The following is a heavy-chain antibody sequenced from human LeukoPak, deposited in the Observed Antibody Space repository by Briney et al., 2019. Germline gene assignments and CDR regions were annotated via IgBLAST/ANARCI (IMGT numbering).Heavy chain of an antibody. CDR2: INPNSGGT. J-gene: IGHJ5*02. Sequence: ASVKVSCKASGYTFTGYYMHWVRQAPGQGLEWMGWINPNSGGTNYAQKFQGRVTMTRDTPISTAYMELSRLRSDDTAVYYCARFWGYAPYNWFDPWGQGTLVTVSS. D-gene: IGHD3-16*01. CDR3: ARFWGYAPYNWFDP. CDR1: GYTFTGYY. V-gene: IGHV1-2*02.